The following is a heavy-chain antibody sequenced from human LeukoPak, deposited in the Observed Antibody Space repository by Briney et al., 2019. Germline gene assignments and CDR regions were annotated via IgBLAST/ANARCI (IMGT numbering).Heavy chain of an antibody. D-gene: IGHD3-22*01. Sequence: ASVKVSCKASGYTFTSYGISWVRQAPGQGLEWMGWISAYNGNTNYAQKLQGRVTMTTDTSTSTAYMELRSLRSDDTAVYYCARAPITYYYDSSGSILGAFDIWGQGTMVTVSS. CDR3: ARAPITYYYDSSGSILGAFDI. CDR2: ISAYNGNT. V-gene: IGHV1-18*01. CDR1: GYTFTSYG. J-gene: IGHJ3*02.